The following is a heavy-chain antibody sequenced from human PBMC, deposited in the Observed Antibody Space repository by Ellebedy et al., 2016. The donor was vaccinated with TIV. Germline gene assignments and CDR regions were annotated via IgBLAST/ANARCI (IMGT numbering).Heavy chain of an antibody. CDR1: GYTLTELS. CDR2: FDPEDVET. D-gene: IGHD6-13*01. V-gene: IGHV1-24*01. CDR3: ATRRDLLVHNWFDP. J-gene: IGHJ5*02. Sequence: AASVKVSCKVSGYTLTELSMHWVRQAPGKGLEWMGGFDPEDVETIYAQIFQGRVTMTEDTSTDTAYMELSSLRSEDTAVYYCATRRDLLVHNWFDPWGQGTLVTVSS.